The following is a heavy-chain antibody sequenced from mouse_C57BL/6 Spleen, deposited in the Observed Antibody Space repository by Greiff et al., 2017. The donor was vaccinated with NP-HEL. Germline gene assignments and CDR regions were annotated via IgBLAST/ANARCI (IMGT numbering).Heavy chain of an antibody. CDR3: ARRLGRYFDY. Sequence: QVQLQQSGPELVKPGASVKISCKASGYSFTSYYIHWVKQRPGQGLEWIGWIYPGSGNTKYNEKFKGKATLTADTSSSTAYMQLSSLTSEDSAVYYCARRLGRYFDYWGQGTTLTVSS. D-gene: IGHD4-1*01. CDR2: IYPGSGNT. CDR1: GYSFTSYY. V-gene: IGHV1-66*01. J-gene: IGHJ2*01.